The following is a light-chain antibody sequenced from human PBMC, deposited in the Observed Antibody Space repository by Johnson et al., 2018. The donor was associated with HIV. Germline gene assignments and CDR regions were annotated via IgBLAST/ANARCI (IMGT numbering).Light chain of an antibody. Sequence: QSVLTQPPSVSAAPGQKVTISCSGSSSNIGNNYVSWYQQLPGTAPKLLIYENNKRPSGIPDRFSGSKSGTSATLGITGLQTGDEADYYCGTWDGSRSAFVFGTGTQVPVL. CDR2: ENN. CDR3: GTWDGSRSAFV. V-gene: IGLV1-51*02. J-gene: IGLJ1*01. CDR1: SSNIGNNY.